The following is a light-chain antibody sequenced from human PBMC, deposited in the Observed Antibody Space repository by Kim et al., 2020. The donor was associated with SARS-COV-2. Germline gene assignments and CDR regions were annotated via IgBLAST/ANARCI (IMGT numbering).Light chain of an antibody. V-gene: IGLV1-40*01. J-gene: IGLJ3*02. CDR1: SSKIGAGYD. Sequence: PGQRVTISCTGSSSKIGAGYDVHWYQQVPGTAPTLLIYGNNNRPSGVPDRFAGSKSGTSASLAITGLQAEDEADYYCQSFDSRSVMFGGGTQLTVL. CDR2: GNN. CDR3: QSFDSRSVM.